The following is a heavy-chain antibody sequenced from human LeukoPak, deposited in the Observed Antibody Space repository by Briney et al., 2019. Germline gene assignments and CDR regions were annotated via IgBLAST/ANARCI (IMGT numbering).Heavy chain of an antibody. D-gene: IGHD3-22*01. CDR3: ARLYPRPYYYDSSGYFFDY. V-gene: IGHV4-38-2*02. CDR1: GYSISSGYY. J-gene: IGHJ4*02. CDR2: IYHSGST. Sequence: SETLSLTCTVSGYSISSGYYWGWIRQPPGKGLEWIGSIYHSGSTYYNPSLKSRVTISVDTSKNQFSLKLSSVTAADTAVYYCARLYPRPYYYDSSGYFFDYWGQGTLVTVSS.